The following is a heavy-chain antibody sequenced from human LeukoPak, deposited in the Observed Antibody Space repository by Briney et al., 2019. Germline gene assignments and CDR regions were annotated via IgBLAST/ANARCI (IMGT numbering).Heavy chain of an antibody. CDR3: AGEGGYDFWSGYSGMDV. D-gene: IGHD3-3*01. J-gene: IGHJ6*03. V-gene: IGHV3-11*05. Sequence: GRFTISRDNAKSSLYLQMSSLRAEDTAVYYCAGEGGYDFWSGYSGMDVWGKGTTVTVSS.